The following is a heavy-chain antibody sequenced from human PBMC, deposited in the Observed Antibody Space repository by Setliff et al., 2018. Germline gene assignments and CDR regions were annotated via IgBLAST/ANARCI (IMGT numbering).Heavy chain of an antibody. D-gene: IGHD3-10*01. V-gene: IGHV4-34*01. CDR3: ARGRTYYGSGTYTRYFDY. CDR2: INHSASA. CDR1: GGSFSDYY. Sequence: SETLSLTCAASGGSFSDYYWAWIRQPPGKGLEWIAEINHSASANYNPSLKSRVTISVDTSKNQFSLKVNSVTAADTAVCFWARGRTYYGSGTYTRYFDYWGQGTLVTVSS. J-gene: IGHJ4*02.